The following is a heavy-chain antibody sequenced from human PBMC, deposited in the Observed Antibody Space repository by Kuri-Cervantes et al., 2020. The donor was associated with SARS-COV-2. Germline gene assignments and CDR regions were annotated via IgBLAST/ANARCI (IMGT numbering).Heavy chain of an antibody. CDR3: ARDPPPRIAAAGLHYYYYGMDV. Sequence: ASVKVSCKASGYTFTSYGISWVRQAPGQGLEWMGWISAYNGNTNYAQKLQGRVTMTTDTSTSTAYMELRSLRSDDTAVYYCARDPPPRIAAAGLHYYYYGMDVWGQGTTVTVSS. D-gene: IGHD6-13*01. CDR2: ISAYNGNT. J-gene: IGHJ6*02. CDR1: GYTFTSYG. V-gene: IGHV1-18*01.